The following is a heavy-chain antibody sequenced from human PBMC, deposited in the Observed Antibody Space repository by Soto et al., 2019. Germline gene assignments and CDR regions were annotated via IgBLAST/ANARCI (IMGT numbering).Heavy chain of an antibody. CDR2: ISAYNGNT. CDR1: GYTFTSYG. D-gene: IGHD2-2*01. CDR3: ARDHAVYQLLSLGRYYYGMDV. Sequence: QVQLVQSGAEVKKPGASVKVSCKASGYTFTSYGISWVRQAPGQGLEWMGWISAYNGNTNYAQKLKGRVTMTTDTTTSTATMAXRSLSSDDTAVYYCARDHAVYQLLSLGRYYYGMDVWGQGTTVTVSS. V-gene: IGHV1-18*01. J-gene: IGHJ6*02.